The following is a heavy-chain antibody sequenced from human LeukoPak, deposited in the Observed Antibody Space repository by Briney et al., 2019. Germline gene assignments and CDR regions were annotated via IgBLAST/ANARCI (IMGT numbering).Heavy chain of an antibody. CDR2: ISGSGGST. V-gene: IGHV3-23*01. J-gene: IGHJ4*02. CDR3: ARGLFRFCSSGSCLSPFDY. Sequence: PGGSLRLSCAASGFTFSSYAMSWVRQAPGKGLEWVSAISGSGGSTYYADSVKGRFTISRDNSKNTLYLQMNSLRAEDTAVCYCARGLFRFCSSGSCLSPFDYWGQGTLVTVSS. CDR1: GFTFSSYA. D-gene: IGHD2-15*01.